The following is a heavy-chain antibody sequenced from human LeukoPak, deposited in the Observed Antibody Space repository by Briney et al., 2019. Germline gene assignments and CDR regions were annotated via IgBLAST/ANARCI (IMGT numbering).Heavy chain of an antibody. D-gene: IGHD6-19*01. Sequence: GGSLRLPCAASGFTFSSYSMNWVRQAPGKGLEWVSSISSSSSYIYYADSVKGRFTISRDSAKNSLYLQMNSLRAEDTAVYYCASYLGGWYGGYYFDYWGQGTLVTVSS. V-gene: IGHV3-21*01. CDR2: ISSSSSYI. CDR1: GFTFSSYS. J-gene: IGHJ4*02. CDR3: ASYLGGWYGGYYFDY.